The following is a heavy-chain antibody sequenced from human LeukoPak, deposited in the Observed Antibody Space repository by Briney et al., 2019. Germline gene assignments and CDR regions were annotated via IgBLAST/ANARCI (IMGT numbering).Heavy chain of an antibody. J-gene: IGHJ4*02. CDR2: IPSGGGT. CDR3: ARKAGYYYGSGDY. CDR1: GFTFSTYG. Sequence: GGSLRLSCAASGFTFSTYGMSWVRQAPGKGLQWVSTIPSGGGTYYADSVKGRFTISRDNSKNTLYLQMNSLRAEDTAVYYCARKAGYYYGSGDYWGQGTLVTVSS. D-gene: IGHD3-10*01. V-gene: IGHV3-23*01.